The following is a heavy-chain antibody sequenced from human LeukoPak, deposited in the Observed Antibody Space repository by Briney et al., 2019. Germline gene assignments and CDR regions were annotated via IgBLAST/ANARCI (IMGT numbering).Heavy chain of an antibody. J-gene: IGHJ4*02. CDR1: GGSISSSSYY. D-gene: IGHD3-16*01. V-gene: IGHV3-23*01. CDR2: ISGSGGST. Sequence: ETLSLTCTVSGGSISSSSYYWGWIRQPPGKGLEWVSAISGSGGSTYYADSVKGRFTISRDNSKNTQYLQMNSLRAEDTAVYYCAMGEDWSTRDLGRSLSLHLDYWGQGTLVTVSS. CDR3: AMGEDWSTRDLGRSLSLHLDY.